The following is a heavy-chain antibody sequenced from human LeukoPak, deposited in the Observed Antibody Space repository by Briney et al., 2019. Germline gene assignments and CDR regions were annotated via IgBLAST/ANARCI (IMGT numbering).Heavy chain of an antibody. D-gene: IGHD5-12*01. CDR2: IWYDGSNK. Sequence: PGGSLRLSCAASGFTFSSYGMHWVRQAPGKGLEWVAVIWYDGSNKYYADSVKGRFTISRDNSKNTLYLQMNSLRAEDTAVYYCARAPTSGYDPGIDYWGQGALVTVSS. V-gene: IGHV3-33*08. CDR1: GFTFSSYG. CDR3: ARAPTSGYDPGIDY. J-gene: IGHJ4*02.